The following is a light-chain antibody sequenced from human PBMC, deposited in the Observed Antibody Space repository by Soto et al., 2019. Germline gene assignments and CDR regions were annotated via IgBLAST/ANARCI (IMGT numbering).Light chain of an antibody. J-gene: IGKJ1*01. CDR1: QSISTY. Sequence: DIQMTQSPSSLSASVGDRVTITCRASQSISTYLNWYQQKPGKAPAFLIYSASSLQSGGPSRFSGSGSGTDFTLTINSLPPEDFATYYCQQRYSPPWTFCQGTKVEIK. CDR3: QQRYSPPWT. CDR2: SAS. V-gene: IGKV1-39*01.